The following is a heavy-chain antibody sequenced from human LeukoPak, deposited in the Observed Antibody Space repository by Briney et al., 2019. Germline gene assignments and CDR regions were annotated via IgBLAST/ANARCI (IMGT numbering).Heavy chain of an antibody. Sequence: GASVTVSFKASGYTFTGYYMHWVRQAPGQGLEWMGWINPNSGGTNYAQKFQGRVTMTRDTSISTAYKELSRLRSDDTAVYYCARERYCSGGSCPNWFDPWGQGTLVTVSS. CDR1: GYTFTGYY. CDR3: ARERYCSGGSCPNWFDP. CDR2: INPNSGGT. V-gene: IGHV1-2*02. J-gene: IGHJ5*02. D-gene: IGHD2-15*01.